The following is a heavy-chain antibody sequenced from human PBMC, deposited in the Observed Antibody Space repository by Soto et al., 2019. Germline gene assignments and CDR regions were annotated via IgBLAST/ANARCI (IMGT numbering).Heavy chain of an antibody. CDR1: GGTFSSYA. J-gene: IGHJ6*02. D-gene: IGHD3-3*01. V-gene: IGHV1-69*13. CDR3: ASIRFLEWQKTQYGMDV. CDR2: IIPIFGTA. Sequence: SVKVSCKASGGTFSSYAISWVRQAPGQGLEWMGGIIPIFGTANYAQKFQGRVTITADESTSTAYMELSSLRSEDTAVYYCASIRFLEWQKTQYGMDVCGQVSTVTVSS.